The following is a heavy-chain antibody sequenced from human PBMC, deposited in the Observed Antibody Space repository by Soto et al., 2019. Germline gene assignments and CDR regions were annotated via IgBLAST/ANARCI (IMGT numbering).Heavy chain of an antibody. CDR1: GYPFTNYV. J-gene: IGHJ4*02. D-gene: IGHD3-16*01. Sequence: QVLLEQSAAEVKKPGASVRVSCTASGYPFTNYVLNWVRQAPGQGIEWMGWISPYNGNTYYEQKFQDRVTMTTDTSTSTAYLELRSLSSDDTSVYFFARVMPIWGSLHYFGYGGQGTLVTVSS. CDR3: ARVMPIWGSLHYFGY. V-gene: IGHV1-18*01. CDR2: ISPYNGNT.